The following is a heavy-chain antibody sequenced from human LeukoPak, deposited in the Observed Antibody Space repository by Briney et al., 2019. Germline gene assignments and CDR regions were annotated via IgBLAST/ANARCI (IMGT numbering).Heavy chain of an antibody. D-gene: IGHD2-2*01. Sequence: GGSLRLSCVASGFTFSSYWMHWVRQAPGKGLVWVSRINAAGSSTNYADSVKGRFTISRDNAKSTVYLQMNSLRAEDTAVYYCAKKGLSAPTRSHLMYSYYDMDVWGQGTTVTVSS. J-gene: IGHJ6*02. V-gene: IGHV3-74*01. CDR3: AKKGLSAPTRSHLMYSYYDMDV. CDR1: GFTFSSYW. CDR2: INAAGSST.